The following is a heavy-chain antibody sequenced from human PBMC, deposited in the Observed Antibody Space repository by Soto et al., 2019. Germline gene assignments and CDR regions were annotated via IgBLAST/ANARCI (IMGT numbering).Heavy chain of an antibody. J-gene: IGHJ5*02. CDR1: GGSISSYY. CDR3: ARNQDYYDSSGYYLNWFDP. D-gene: IGHD3-22*01. Sequence: SETLSLTCTVSGGSISSYYWSWIRQPPGKGLEWIGYIYYSGSTNYNPSLKSRVTISVDTSKNQFSLKLSSVTAADTAVYYCARNQDYYDSSGYYLNWFDPWGQGTLVTV. CDR2: IYYSGST. V-gene: IGHV4-59*01.